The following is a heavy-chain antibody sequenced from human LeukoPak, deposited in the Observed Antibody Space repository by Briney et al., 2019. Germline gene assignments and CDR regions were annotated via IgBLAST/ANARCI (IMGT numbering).Heavy chain of an antibody. Sequence: PSETLSLTCTVSGGSISSYYWSWIRQPPGKGLEWIGYIYYSGSTNYNPSLKSRVTISVDTSKNQFSLRLSSVTAADTAVYYCARTASYSSGWYERWGQGTLVTVSS. D-gene: IGHD6-19*01. J-gene: IGHJ5*02. V-gene: IGHV4-59*01. CDR1: GGSISSYY. CDR2: IYYSGST. CDR3: ARTASYSSGWYER.